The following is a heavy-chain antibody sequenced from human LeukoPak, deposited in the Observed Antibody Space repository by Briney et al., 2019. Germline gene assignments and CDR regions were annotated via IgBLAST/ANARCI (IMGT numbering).Heavy chain of an antibody. J-gene: IGHJ1*01. D-gene: IGHD3-10*01. Sequence: SETLSLTCTASGGSISSYYWSWIRQPPGKGLEWIGYIHHSGSTKYNPSLKSRVTISVDTSKNQFSLKLTSVTAADTAVYYCARYGSGSYSDDHFQHWGQGTLVTVSS. CDR1: GGSISSYY. CDR3: ARYGSGSYSDDHFQH. V-gene: IGHV4-4*09. CDR2: IHHSGST.